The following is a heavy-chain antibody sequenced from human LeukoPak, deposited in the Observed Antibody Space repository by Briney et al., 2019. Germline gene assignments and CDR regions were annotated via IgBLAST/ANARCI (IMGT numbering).Heavy chain of an antibody. CDR3: ARDGAEYFFDY. V-gene: IGHV4-4*02. D-gene: IGHD4/OR15-4a*01. CDR2: ICYSGNT. J-gene: IGHJ4*02. CDR1: GGSISSSNW. Sequence: SGTLSLTCAVSGGSISSSNWWSWVRQPPGKGLEWIGSICYSGNTYYNPSLKSRVTISVETSKNQFSLKVSSVTAADTAVYYCARDGAEYFFDYWGQGTLVTVSS.